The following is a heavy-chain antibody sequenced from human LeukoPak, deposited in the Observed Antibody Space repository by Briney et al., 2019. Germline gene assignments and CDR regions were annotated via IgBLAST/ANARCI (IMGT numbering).Heavy chain of an antibody. CDR3: AKDRRPYDSSGYYY. Sequence: PGGSLRLSCAASGLTFSSYAMSWVRQAPGKGLEWASAISGSGGSTYYADSVKGRFTISRDNSKNTLYLQMNSLRAEDTAVYYCAKDRRPYDSSGYYYWGQGTLVTVSS. J-gene: IGHJ4*02. CDR2: ISGSGGST. D-gene: IGHD3-22*01. CDR1: GLTFSSYA. V-gene: IGHV3-23*01.